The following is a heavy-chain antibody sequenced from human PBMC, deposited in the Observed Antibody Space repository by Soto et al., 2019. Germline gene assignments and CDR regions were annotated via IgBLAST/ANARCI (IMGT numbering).Heavy chain of an antibody. CDR2: LSYDGSNK. D-gene: IGHD3-3*01. CDR3: VRDGPRITIYGYGDD. Sequence: GGSLRLSCAASGFTFSSFVMHWVRQAPGKGLEWVAALSYDGSNKNYADSVKGRFTISRDNSKSTLYLQMNSLTIEDTAVYYCVRDGPRITIYGYGDDWGQGTLVTVSS. J-gene: IGHJ4*02. CDR1: GFTFSSFV. V-gene: IGHV3-30*04.